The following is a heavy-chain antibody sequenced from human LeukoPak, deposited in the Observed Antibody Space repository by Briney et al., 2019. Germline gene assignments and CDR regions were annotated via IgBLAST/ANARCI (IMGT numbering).Heavy chain of an antibody. V-gene: IGHV7-4-1*02. Sequence: EASVKVSCKASGYTFTSYAMNWVRQAPGQGLEWMGWINTNTGNPTYAQGFTGRFVFSLDTSVSTAYLQISSLKAEDTAVYYCARFCYYGDYGCYYMDVWGKGTTVTVSS. CDR3: ARFCYYGDYGCYYMDV. CDR2: INTNTGNP. J-gene: IGHJ6*03. CDR1: GYTFTSYA. D-gene: IGHD4-17*01.